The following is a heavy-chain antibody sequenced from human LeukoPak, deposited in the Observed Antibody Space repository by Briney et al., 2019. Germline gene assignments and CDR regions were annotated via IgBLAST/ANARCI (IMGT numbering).Heavy chain of an antibody. Sequence: PSETLSLTCAVYGGSFSGYYWSWIRQPPGKGLDWIGEINHSGSTNYNPSLKSRVTISVDTSKNQCSLKLSSVTAADTAVYYCARGSTSTMDVWGQRTTVTVSS. CDR1: GGSFSGYY. V-gene: IGHV4-34*01. J-gene: IGHJ6*01. CDR2: INHSGST. CDR3: ARGSTSTMDV.